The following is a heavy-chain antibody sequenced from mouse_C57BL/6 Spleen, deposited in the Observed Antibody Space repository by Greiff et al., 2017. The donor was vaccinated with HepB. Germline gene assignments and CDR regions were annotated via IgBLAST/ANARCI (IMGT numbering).Heavy chain of an antibody. Sequence: EVQLQQSGPELVKPGASVKIPCKASGYTFTDYNMDWVKQSHGKSLEWIGDINPNTGGTIYNQKFKGKATLTVDKSSSTAYMELRSLTSEDTAVYYCARSAYYSPWYVEVWGTGTTVTVSS. V-gene: IGHV1-18*01. CDR2: INPNTGGT. CDR3: ARSAYYSPWYVEV. CDR1: GYTFTDYN. J-gene: IGHJ1*03. D-gene: IGHD2-12*01.